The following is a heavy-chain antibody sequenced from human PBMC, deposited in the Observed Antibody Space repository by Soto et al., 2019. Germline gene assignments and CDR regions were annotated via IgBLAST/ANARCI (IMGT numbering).Heavy chain of an antibody. J-gene: IGHJ4*02. CDR3: ARDKGVTSLDY. CDR1: GMSFRDSG. V-gene: IGHV3-33*01. D-gene: IGHD2-2*01. CDR2: IWSDGNSK. Sequence: QVQLVQSEGGVVQPGRSLRLSCVMSGMSFRDSGIHWVRQTPGKGLEWVAMIWSDGNSKFYADYVQGRFTVSRDNSMDTLYLQMTSLRPEDTAIYYCARDKGVTSLDYWGQGTLVPGSS.